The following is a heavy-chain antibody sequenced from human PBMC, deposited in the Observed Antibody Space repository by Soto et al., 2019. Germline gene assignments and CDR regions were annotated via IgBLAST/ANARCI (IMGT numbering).Heavy chain of an antibody. V-gene: IGHV1-69*08. D-gene: IGHD3-10*01. J-gene: IGHJ5*02. Sequence: QVQLVQSGAEVKKPGSSVKVSCKASGGTFSSYTISWVRQAPGQGLEWMGRIIPILGIANYAQKFQGRVTITADKSTSTAYMELSSLRSEDTAVYYCARDPRSSRSSWFDPWGQGTLVTVSS. CDR3: ARDPRSSRSSWFDP. CDR2: IIPILGIA. CDR1: GGTFSSYT.